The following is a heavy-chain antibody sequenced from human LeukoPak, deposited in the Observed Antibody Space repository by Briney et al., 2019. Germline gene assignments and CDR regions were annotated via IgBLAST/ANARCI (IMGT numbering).Heavy chain of an antibody. Sequence: GPLRLSCAASGFTFSDFAMSWVRLPPGKGLKWVSGLSGSGGSTFYTDSVKGRFTISRDNSNNTLYLQMDGLSAEDTAIYYCAKHEVSYYDSSGYYPFDYWGPGTVVTVSS. CDR2: LSGSGGST. CDR3: AKHEVSYYDSSGYYPFDY. V-gene: IGHV3-23*01. D-gene: IGHD3-22*01. J-gene: IGHJ4*02. CDR1: GFTFSDFA.